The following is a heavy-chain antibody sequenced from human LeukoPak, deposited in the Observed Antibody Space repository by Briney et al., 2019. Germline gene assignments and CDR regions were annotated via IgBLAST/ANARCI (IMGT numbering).Heavy chain of an antibody. J-gene: IGHJ4*02. D-gene: IGHD5-18*01. CDR3: ARDLAYSRLDY. CDR2: INPEGSEK. Sequence: GGSLRLSCAVSGLTFSSSWMDWVRQAPGKGLEWVASINPEGSEKCSADSVKGRFTISGDNAKNSLYLQMDSLRVEDTAFYYCARDLAYSRLDYWGQGMLVTVSS. V-gene: IGHV3-7*01. CDR1: GLTFSSSW.